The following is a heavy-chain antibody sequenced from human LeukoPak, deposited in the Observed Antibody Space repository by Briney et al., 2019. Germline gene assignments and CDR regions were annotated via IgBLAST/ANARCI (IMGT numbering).Heavy chain of an antibody. V-gene: IGHV5-10-1*01. J-gene: IGHJ4*02. D-gene: IGHD3-10*01. CDR1: GYSFTSYW. CDR2: IDPSDSYT. CDR3: ARNYYGSGSYYLFDY. Sequence: GESLQISCKGSGYSFTSYWISWVRQMPGKGLEWMGRIDPSDSYTNYSPSFQGHVTISADKSISTAYLQWSSLKASDTAMYYCARNYYGSGSYYLFDYWGQGTLVTVSS.